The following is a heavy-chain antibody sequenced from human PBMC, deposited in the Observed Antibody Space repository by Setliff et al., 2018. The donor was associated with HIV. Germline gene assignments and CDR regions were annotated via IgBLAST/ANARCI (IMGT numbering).Heavy chain of an antibody. D-gene: IGHD6-19*01. CDR1: GGSFSNYY. CDR2: LSPSGTT. CDR3: ARGAIAVAGISYYYYGMDV. Sequence: PSETLSLTCTVYGGSFSNYYTNWIRQPPGKGLEWIGELSPSGTTRSNPSLQSRVTISLDTSNNQFSLKLTSVTAADTAMYYCARGAIAVAGISYYYYGMDVWGQGTTVTVSS. V-gene: IGHV4-34*01. J-gene: IGHJ6*02.